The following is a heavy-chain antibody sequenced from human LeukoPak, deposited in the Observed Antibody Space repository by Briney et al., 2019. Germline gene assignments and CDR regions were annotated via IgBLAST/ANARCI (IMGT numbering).Heavy chain of an antibody. V-gene: IGHV1-69*05. D-gene: IGHD1-26*01. CDR2: IIPIFGTA. CDR3: ARVGSYYFDY. Sequence: SVKVSCKASGGTFSSYAISWVRQAPGQGLEWMGRIIPIFGTANYAQKFQGRGTITTDESTSTAYMELSSLRSEDTAVYYCARVGSYYFDYWGQGTLVTVSS. CDR1: GGTFSSYA. J-gene: IGHJ4*02.